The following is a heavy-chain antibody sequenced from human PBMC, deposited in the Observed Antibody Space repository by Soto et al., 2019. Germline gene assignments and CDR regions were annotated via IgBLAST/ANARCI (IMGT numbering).Heavy chain of an antibody. CDR3: ESLPRFYYGSGYGMHV. D-gene: IGHD3-10*01. CDR1: GGTFRSNA. Sequence: QVQLVQSGTEVKKPGSSVKVSCKASGGTFRSNAISWVRQAPGQGLEWMGGLIPIFGTTNYAQKCQGRVTITADESASTAYMELSSLRSDDTAVYYSESLPRFYYGSGYGMHVWGQGTTVTVSS. CDR2: LIPIFGTT. J-gene: IGHJ6*02. V-gene: IGHV1-69*01.